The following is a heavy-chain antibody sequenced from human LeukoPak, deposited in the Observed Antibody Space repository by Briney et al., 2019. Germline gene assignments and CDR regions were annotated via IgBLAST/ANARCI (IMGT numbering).Heavy chain of an antibody. CDR2: IYYSGST. CDR3: AGHHPRNTVDF. J-gene: IGHJ4*02. Sequence: SETLSLTCTVSGGSISSGGYYWSWIRQHPGKGLEWIGYIYYSGSTYYNPSLKSRVTISLETSKNQFSLKLSSVTAADTAVYYCAGHHPRNTVDFWGQGPWSPSPQ. D-gene: IGHD2/OR15-2a*01. V-gene: IGHV4-31*03. CDR1: GGSISSGGYY.